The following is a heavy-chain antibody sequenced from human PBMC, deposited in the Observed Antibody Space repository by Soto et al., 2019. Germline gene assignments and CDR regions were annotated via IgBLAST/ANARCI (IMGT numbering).Heavy chain of an antibody. CDR1: GDSVSSNTAS. CDR2: TYFRSKWYN. V-gene: IGHV6-1*01. Sequence: SQTLSLTCAISGDSVSSNTASWNWIRQSPSRGLEWLGRTYFRSKWYNDYAVSVKSRIIINPDTSNNQFSLQLNSVTPEDTAVYFCAKGDKLAPKLGYAFDPWRQGIMVSGS. CDR3: AKGDKLAPKLGYAFDP. J-gene: IGHJ5*02. D-gene: IGHD5-12*01.